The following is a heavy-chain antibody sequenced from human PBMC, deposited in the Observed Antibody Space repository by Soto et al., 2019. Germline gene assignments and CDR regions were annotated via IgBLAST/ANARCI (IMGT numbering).Heavy chain of an antibody. V-gene: IGHV4-4*02. D-gene: IGHD3-22*01. CDR2: INHSGSS. J-gene: IGHJ2*01. CDR3: AIKPIVILTDSYFDL. Sequence: TLSLTCVVSGGSISSNNWWSWVRQPPGKGLQWIGEINHSGSSNYNPSLKSRLTISVDKSKNQFSLDLTSVTAADTAMYYCAIKPIVILTDSYFDLWGRGTLVTVSS. CDR1: GGSISSNNW.